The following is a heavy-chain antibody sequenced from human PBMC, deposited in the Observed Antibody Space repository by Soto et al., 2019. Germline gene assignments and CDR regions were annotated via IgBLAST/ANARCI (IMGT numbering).Heavy chain of an antibody. V-gene: IGHV1-18*01. CDR1: GYTFTTYG. CDR3: ARDRADTVGAGYYYGMDV. CDR2: ISVYNGLT. D-gene: IGHD5-12*01. Sequence: ASVKVSCKASGYTFTTYGLTWVRQAPGQGLEWMGWISVYNGLTSYAQKFQGRVSLTTDTSTTTAYMELRHLRSDDTAVYYCARDRADTVGAGYYYGMDVCGQGTTVTVSS. J-gene: IGHJ6*02.